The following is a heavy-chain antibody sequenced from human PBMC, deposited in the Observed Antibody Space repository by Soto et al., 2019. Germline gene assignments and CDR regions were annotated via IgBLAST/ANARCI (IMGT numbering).Heavy chain of an antibody. CDR3: AKGVVVVAATRGRAWFDP. CDR1: GFTLSSNY. J-gene: IGHJ5*02. CDR2: IYSGGST. D-gene: IGHD2-15*01. Sequence: HPVGYLRLSCAASGFTLSSNYMSWVRQAPGKGLEWVSVIYSGGSTYYADSVKGRFTISRDNSKNTLYLQMNSLRAEDTAVYYCAKGVVVVAATRGRAWFDPWGQGNLVTVSS. V-gene: IGHV3-53*01.